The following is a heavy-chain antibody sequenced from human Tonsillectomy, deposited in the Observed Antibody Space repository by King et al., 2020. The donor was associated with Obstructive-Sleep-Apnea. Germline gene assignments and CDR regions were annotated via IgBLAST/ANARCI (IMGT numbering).Heavy chain of an antibody. V-gene: IGHV4-59*01. CDR3: ARDHLGGVADY. J-gene: IGHJ4*02. Sequence: QLQESGPGLVKPSETLSLTCTVSGASISSYYWTWIRQPPGKGLEWIGHFYHSGSTNYNPSLKSRVTISVDTSKNQFSLMLTSVTAADTAVYYCARDHLGGVADYWGQGTLVTVSS. CDR2: FYHSGST. D-gene: IGHD3-16*01. CDR1: GASISSYY.